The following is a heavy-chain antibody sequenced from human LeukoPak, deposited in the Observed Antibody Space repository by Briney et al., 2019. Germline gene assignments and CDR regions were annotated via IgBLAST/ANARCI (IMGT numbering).Heavy chain of an antibody. D-gene: IGHD1-7*01. V-gene: IGHV3-30*02. J-gene: IGHJ4*02. CDR1: GFTFSSSG. CDR2: IRYDGSSK. CDR3: APRATRTTNHFDY. Sequence: GGSLRLSCAASGFTFSSSGMHWVRQAPGKGLEWVAFIRYDGSSKYYADSVKGRFTISRDNSKNTLYLQMNSLRAEDTAVYYCAPRATRTTNHFDYWGQGTLVTVSS.